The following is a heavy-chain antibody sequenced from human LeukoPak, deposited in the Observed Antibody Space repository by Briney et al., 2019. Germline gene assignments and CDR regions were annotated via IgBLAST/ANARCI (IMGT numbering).Heavy chain of an antibody. V-gene: IGHV4-59*08. CDR3: ARGREWELLWDWFDP. Sequence: SETLSLTCTVSGGSISSYYWSWIRQPPGKGLEWIGYIYYSGSTNYNPSLKSRVTISVDTSKNQFSLKLSSVTAADTAVYYCARGREWELLWDWFDPWGQGTLVTVSS. CDR2: IYYSGST. CDR1: GGSISSYY. J-gene: IGHJ5*02. D-gene: IGHD1-26*01.